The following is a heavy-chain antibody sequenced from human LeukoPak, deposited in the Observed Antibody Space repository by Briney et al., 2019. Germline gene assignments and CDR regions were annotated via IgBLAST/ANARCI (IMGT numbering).Heavy chain of an antibody. V-gene: IGHV1-2*02. J-gene: IGHJ4*02. CDR3: ASGDRITATDIWYFDY. Sequence: ASVKVSCKASGYTFTGYYLHWVRQAPGRGLEWMGWINPKTGGTKYAQKFQGRVTMTRDTSISTAYMEVTRLTYDDTAVYFCASGDRITATDIWYFDYWGQGTLVTVSS. CDR1: GYTFTGYY. CDR2: INPKTGGT. D-gene: IGHD6-13*01.